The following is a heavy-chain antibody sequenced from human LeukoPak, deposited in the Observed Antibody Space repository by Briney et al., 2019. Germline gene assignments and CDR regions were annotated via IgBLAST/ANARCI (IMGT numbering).Heavy chain of an antibody. CDR3: ARVGGYCTNGVCYKLFDY. J-gene: IGHJ4*02. CDR1: GDSVSSNSVA. CDR2: TYYRSKWYN. V-gene: IGHV6-1*01. D-gene: IGHD2-8*01. Sequence: SQTLSLTCAISGDSVSSNSVAWNWIRQSPSRGLEWLGRTYYRSKWYNEYAVSVKSRITINPDTSKNQFSLQLNSVTPEDTAVYYCARVGGYCTNGVCYKLFDYWGQGTLVTVSS.